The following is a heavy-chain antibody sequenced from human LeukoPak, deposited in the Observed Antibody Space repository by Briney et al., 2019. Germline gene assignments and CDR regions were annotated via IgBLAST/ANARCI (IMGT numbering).Heavy chain of an antibody. CDR3: AKSGKWQLIQLFFDY. J-gene: IGHJ4*02. Sequence: GGSLRLSCAASGFIFRSYWMHWVRQAPGRGLVWVSRINTDGSSTNYADSVKGRFTIPRDNAKNTLYLQMNSLRAEDTAVYYCAKSGKWQLIQLFFDYWGQGSLVTVSS. CDR2: INTDGSST. V-gene: IGHV3-74*01. CDR1: GFIFRSYW. D-gene: IGHD1-26*01.